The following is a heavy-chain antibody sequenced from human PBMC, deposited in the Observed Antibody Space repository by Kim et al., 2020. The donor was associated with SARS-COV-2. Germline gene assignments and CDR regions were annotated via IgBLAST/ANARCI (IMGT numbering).Heavy chain of an antibody. CDR2: IGGNGDVT. J-gene: IGHJ6*02. D-gene: IGHD4-17*01. Sequence: GGSLRLSCTGSGFTFSGSAMTWVRQTPGKGLEWVSGIGGNGDVTYYADSVKGRFTISRDNSLNTLYLHIHSLRAEDTGLYYCAKDLATTGWGPSGVDVWGRGTTVTVSS. CDR3: AKDLATTGWGPSGVDV. CDR1: GFTFSGSA. V-gene: IGHV3-23*01.